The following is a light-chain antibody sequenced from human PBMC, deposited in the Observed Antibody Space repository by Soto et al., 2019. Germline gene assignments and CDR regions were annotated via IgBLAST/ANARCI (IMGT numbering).Light chain of an antibody. V-gene: IGLV2-14*01. Sequence: QSVLTHPASVSGSPGQSITISCTGTSSDFGGYNYVSWFQQHPGKAPKLMISDVSNRPSGVSNRFSGSKSGNTASLTISGLQAEDEADYYCSSYTSGSTFYVFGTGTKVTVL. CDR2: DVS. CDR1: SSDFGGYNY. CDR3: SSYTSGSTFYV. J-gene: IGLJ1*01.